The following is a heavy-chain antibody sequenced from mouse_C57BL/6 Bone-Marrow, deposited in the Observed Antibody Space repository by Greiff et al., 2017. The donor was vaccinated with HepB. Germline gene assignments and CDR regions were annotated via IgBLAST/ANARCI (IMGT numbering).Heavy chain of an antibody. CDR2: INPNNGGT. CDR1: GYTFTDYN. D-gene: IGHD2-4*01. Sequence: EVQLQQSGPELVKPGASVKMSCKASGYTFTDYNMHWVKQSHGKSLEWIGYINPNNGGTSYNQKFKGKATLTVNKSSSTAYMELRSLTSEDSAVYYCARWGDYDPYYYAMDYWGQGPSVTVSS. CDR3: ARWGDYDPYYYAMDY. V-gene: IGHV1-22*01. J-gene: IGHJ4*01.